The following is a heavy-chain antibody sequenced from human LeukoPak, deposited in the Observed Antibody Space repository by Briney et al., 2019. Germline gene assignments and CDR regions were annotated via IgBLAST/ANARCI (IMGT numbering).Heavy chain of an antibody. J-gene: IGHJ4*02. Sequence: GSLLLSCAASGFTFSNAWMSWVREAPGKGLEWVGSIMSKTDGVTTAYAAPVKGRFTISRDDSKNTLYLQMKGLETEDTAVYYCARTPPGGWYGSLDYWGQGTLVTVSS. D-gene: IGHD6-19*01. CDR1: GFTFSNAW. CDR3: ARTPPGGWYGSLDY. CDR2: IMSKTDGVTT. V-gene: IGHV3-15*01.